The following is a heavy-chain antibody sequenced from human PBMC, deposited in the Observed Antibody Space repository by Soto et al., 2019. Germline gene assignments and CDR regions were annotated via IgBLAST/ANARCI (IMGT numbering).Heavy chain of an antibody. CDR3: ARDRYYYGSGRRSMDV. D-gene: IGHD3-10*01. V-gene: IGHV4-34*01. CDR2: INHSGST. CDR1: GGSFSGYY. Sequence: QVQLQQWGAGLLKPSETLSLTCAVYGGSFSGYYWSWIRQPPGKGLEWIGEINHSGSTNYNPSLKRRVTISVDTSKNQFSLKLSSVTAADTAVYYCARDRYYYGSGRRSMDVWGQGTTVTVSS. J-gene: IGHJ6*02.